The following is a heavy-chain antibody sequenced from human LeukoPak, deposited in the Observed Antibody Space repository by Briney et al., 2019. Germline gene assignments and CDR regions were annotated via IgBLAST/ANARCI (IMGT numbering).Heavy chain of an antibody. CDR1: GFTFSSYG. CDR2: IRYDGCNK. D-gene: IGHD6-19*01. V-gene: IGHV3-30*02. Sequence: PGGSLRLSCAASGFTFSSYGMHWVRQAPGKGLEWVAFIRYDGCNKYYADSVKGRFTISRDNSKNTLYPQMNSLRAEDTAVYYCARGSSSGWYGEYYFDYWGQGTLVTVSS. J-gene: IGHJ4*02. CDR3: ARGSSSGWYGEYYFDY.